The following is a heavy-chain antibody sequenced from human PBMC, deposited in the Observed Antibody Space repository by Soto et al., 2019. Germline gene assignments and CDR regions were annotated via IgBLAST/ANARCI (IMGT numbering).Heavy chain of an antibody. D-gene: IGHD2-15*01. CDR2: ISGFGGTT. J-gene: IGHJ5*02. Sequence: EVQLLESGGGLVQRGGSLRLSCVASGFSFSDFAMSWVRQGPGKGLEWVSGISGFGGTTYYSDSVKGRFIISRASSTNTLFLQMTSLTAEDTGVYYCARDATGMVGRPNTNWFDPWGQGTLVTVSS. CDR3: ARDATGMVGRPNTNWFDP. V-gene: IGHV3-23*01. CDR1: GFSFSDFA.